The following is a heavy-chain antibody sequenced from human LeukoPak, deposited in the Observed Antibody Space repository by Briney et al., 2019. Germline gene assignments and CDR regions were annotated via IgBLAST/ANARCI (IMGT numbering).Heavy chain of an antibody. CDR1: GFPFSAYA. J-gene: IGHJ4*02. V-gene: IGHV3-23*01. CDR2: SSGSASET. Sequence: GGSLRLSCAASGFPFSAYAMTWVRQAPGKGLEWVSVSSGSASETYYADSVKGRFTISRDNSKNTLYLQMNSLRAEDTAVYYCAPYYFDYWGQGTLVTVSS. CDR3: APYYFDY.